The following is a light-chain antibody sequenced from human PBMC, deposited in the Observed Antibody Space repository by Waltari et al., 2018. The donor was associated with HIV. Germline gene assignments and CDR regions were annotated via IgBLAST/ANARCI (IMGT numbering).Light chain of an antibody. V-gene: IGLV2-14*01. CDR1: TSDIGEYNY. CDR3: SSYTNKYTWV. Sequence: QSALTQPASVSGSPGQSITIPCTGTTSDIGEYNYVSWFQHPPAEAPKLIIFEVSNRPSGVSTRFSGSKSGNTASLTVSGLQPEDEADYYCSSYTNKYTWVFGGGTKLTVL. CDR2: EVS. J-gene: IGLJ3*02.